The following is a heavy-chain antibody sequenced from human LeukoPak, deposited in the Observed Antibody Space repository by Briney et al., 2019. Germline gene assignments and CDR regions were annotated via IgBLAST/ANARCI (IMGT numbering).Heavy chain of an antibody. V-gene: IGHV4-61*01. D-gene: IGHD3-10*01. CDR1: GGSFSSGSYY. J-gene: IGHJ4*02. Sequence: SETLSLTCTVSGGSFSSGSYYWSWIRQPPGKGLEWIGYIYYSGSTNYNPSLKSRVTISVDTSKNQFSLKLSSVTAADTAVYYCARARRSLLWFGELLVYFDYWGQGTLVTVSS. CDR2: IYYSGST. CDR3: ARARRSLLWFGELLVYFDY.